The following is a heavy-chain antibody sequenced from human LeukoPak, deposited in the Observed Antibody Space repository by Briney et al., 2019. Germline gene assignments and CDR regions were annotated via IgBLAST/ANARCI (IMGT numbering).Heavy chain of an antibody. D-gene: IGHD3-10*01. CDR1: GSTFTNHW. CDR2: INGDGTGS. CDR3: SRDRVLGSGSTDC. Sequence: GGSLRLSCAASGSTFTNHWMHWVRQVPGEGLVWVARINGDGTGSTYADSVKGRFTISRDNAKNTLYLQMNSLRAEDTALYYCSRDRVLGSGSTDCWGQGTLVTVSS. J-gene: IGHJ4*02. V-gene: IGHV3-74*01.